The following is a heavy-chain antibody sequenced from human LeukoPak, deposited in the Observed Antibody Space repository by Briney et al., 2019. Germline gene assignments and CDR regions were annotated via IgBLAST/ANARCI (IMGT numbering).Heavy chain of an antibody. Sequence: PGGSLRLSCAASGFTFSSYGMHWVRQAPGKGLEWVAFIRYDGSNKYYADSVKGRFTISRDNSKNTLYLQMNSLRAEDTAVYYCARQGLGAAAGPFDPWGQGTLVTVSS. D-gene: IGHD6-13*01. CDR2: IRYDGSNK. CDR3: ARQGLGAAAGPFDP. J-gene: IGHJ5*02. CDR1: GFTFSSYG. V-gene: IGHV3-30*02.